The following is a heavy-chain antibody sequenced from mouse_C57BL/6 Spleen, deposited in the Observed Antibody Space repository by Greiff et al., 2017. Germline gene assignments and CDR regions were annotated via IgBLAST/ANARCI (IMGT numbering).Heavy chain of an antibody. CDR3: ARVENYYGSSSFAY. V-gene: IGHV5-17*01. D-gene: IGHD1-1*01. J-gene: IGHJ3*01. Sequence: DVKLVESGGGLVKPGGSLKLSCAASGFTFSDYGMHWVRQAPEKGLEWVAYISSGSSTIYYADTVKGRFTISRDNAKNTLFLQMTSLRSEDTAMYYCARVENYYGSSSFAYWGQGTLVTVSA. CDR2: ISSGSSTI. CDR1: GFTFSDYG.